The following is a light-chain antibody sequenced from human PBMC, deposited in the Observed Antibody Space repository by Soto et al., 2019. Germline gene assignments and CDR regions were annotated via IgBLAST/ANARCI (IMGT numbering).Light chain of an antibody. V-gene: IGLV2-14*01. Sequence: SALTQPASVSGSPGQSIIISCTGTSSDVGGYNYVSWYQQHPGKAPKLMIYDVSNRPSGVSNRFSGSKSGNTASLTISGLQAEDEADYYCSSYTSSSTLEVFGTGTKLTVL. CDR1: SSDVGGYNY. J-gene: IGLJ1*01. CDR3: SSYTSSSTLEV. CDR2: DVS.